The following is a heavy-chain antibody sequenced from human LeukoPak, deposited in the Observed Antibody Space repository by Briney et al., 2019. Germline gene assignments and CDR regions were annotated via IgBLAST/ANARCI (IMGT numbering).Heavy chain of an antibody. V-gene: IGHV1-46*01. D-gene: IGHD3-22*01. CDR2: INPSGGST. Sequence: ASVKVSCKASGYTFTNYYMYWVRQAPGQGLEWMGIINPSGGSTSYAEKFQGRVTMNRDTSTSTVYMELRSLRYEDTAVYYCARGYYYESSGDYPGGDYWGQGTLVTVSS. J-gene: IGHJ4*02. CDR3: ARGYYYESSGDYPGGDY. CDR1: GYTFTNYY.